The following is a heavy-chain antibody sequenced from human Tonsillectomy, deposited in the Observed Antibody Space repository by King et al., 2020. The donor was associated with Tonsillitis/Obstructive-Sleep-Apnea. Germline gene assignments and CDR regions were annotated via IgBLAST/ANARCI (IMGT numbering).Heavy chain of an antibody. CDR3: ASLGDDNSGFAAFDI. J-gene: IGHJ3*02. CDR2: INPTGGST. Sequence: QVQLVESGAEVKKPGASVKVSCKASGYTFTSYYMHWVRQAPGQGLEWMGIINPTGGSTSYAQKFQDRVTMTRHTSTSTVYMELSSLRSEDTAVYYCASLGDDNSGFAAFDIWGQGTMVTVSS. D-gene: IGHD3-22*01. CDR1: GYTFTSYY. V-gene: IGHV1-46*01.